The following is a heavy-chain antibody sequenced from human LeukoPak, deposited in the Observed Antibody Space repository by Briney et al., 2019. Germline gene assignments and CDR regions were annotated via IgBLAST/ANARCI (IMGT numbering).Heavy chain of an antibody. CDR1: EYTFTGYY. D-gene: IGHD3-22*01. CDR2: INPNSGGT. Sequence: GASVNVSCKASEYTFTGYYMNWVRQAPGQGLEWMGWINPNSGGTNYAQKFQGRVTMTRDTSISTAYMELSRLRSDDTAVYYCARAEYYYDSSGLKGLPFDYWGQGTLVTVSS. CDR3: ARAEYYYDSSGLKGLPFDY. J-gene: IGHJ4*02. V-gene: IGHV1-2*02.